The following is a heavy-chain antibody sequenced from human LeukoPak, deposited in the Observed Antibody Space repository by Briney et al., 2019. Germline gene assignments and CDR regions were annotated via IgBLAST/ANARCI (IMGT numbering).Heavy chain of an antibody. V-gene: IGHV4-4*02. Sequence: SETLSLTCAVSGGSISSSNWWGWVRQPPGKGLEWIGEIYHSGSTNYNPSLKSRVTMSVDKSKNQFSLKLSSVTAADTAVYYCARQSGYSNGFDYWGQGTLVTVSS. CDR1: GGSISSSNW. D-gene: IGHD5-18*01. CDR2: IYHSGST. J-gene: IGHJ4*02. CDR3: ARQSGYSNGFDY.